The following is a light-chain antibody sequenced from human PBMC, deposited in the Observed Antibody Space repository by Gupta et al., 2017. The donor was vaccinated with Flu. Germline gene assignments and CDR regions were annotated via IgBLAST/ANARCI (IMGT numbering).Light chain of an antibody. CDR3: QQYRDWPLI. J-gene: IGKJ4*01. CDR2: GTS. Sequence: EIVMTQSPATLSLSPGERATLSCRASQSVGSFLAWYQQKPGQAPRLLIYGTSTRATGIPARISGSGSVTEFSLTISSLQSEDFAVYYCQQYRDWPLIFGGGTKVEIK. V-gene: IGKV3D-15*01. CDR1: QSVGSF.